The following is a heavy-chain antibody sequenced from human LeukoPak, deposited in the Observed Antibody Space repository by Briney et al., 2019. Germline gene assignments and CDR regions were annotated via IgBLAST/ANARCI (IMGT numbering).Heavy chain of an antibody. Sequence: GESLKISCQVSGYRFTTYWIGWVRQMPGKGLEWMGVIYPGDSDTRYSPSFQGQVTISAGKSISTAYLQWSNLKASDTAMYYCARQDHYYDSSGYYFNYWGQGTLVTVSS. CDR2: IYPGDSDT. V-gene: IGHV5-51*01. CDR1: GYRFTTYW. J-gene: IGHJ4*02. D-gene: IGHD3-22*01. CDR3: ARQDHYYDSSGYYFNY.